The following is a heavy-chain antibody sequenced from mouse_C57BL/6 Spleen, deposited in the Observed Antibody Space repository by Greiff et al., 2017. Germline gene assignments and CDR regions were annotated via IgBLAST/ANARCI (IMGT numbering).Heavy chain of an antibody. CDR2: INPNYGIT. CDR1: GYSFTDYN. CDR3: ARYLEGYFDY. J-gene: IGHJ2*01. V-gene: IGHV1-39*01. Sequence: EVQLQQSGPELVKPGASVKISCKASGYSFTDYNIHWVKHSHGKSLEWIGVINPNYGITSYNQKFKGKATLTVDQSSSTAYMQLNSLTSEDSAVDYCARYLEGYFDYWGQGTTLTVAS.